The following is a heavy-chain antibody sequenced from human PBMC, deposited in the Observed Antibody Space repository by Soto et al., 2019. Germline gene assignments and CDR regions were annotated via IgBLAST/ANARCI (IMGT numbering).Heavy chain of an antibody. CDR2: INPNSGGT. Sequence: GASVKVSCKASGDTFTEYYIHWVRQAPGQGLEWMGWINPNSGGTNYAQKFQGWVTMTRDTSISTAYMELSRLRSDDTAVYYCASEMYSSSPERGYGLDVWGQGITVTVFS. J-gene: IGHJ6*02. D-gene: IGHD6-6*01. CDR1: GDTFTEYY. CDR3: ASEMYSSSPERGYGLDV. V-gene: IGHV1-2*04.